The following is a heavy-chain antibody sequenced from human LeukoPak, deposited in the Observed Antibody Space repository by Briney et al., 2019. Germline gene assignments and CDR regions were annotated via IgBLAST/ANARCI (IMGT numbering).Heavy chain of an antibody. Sequence: APVKVSCKASGYTFTNYYMHWVRQAPGQGLEWMGVINPSGGSTRYAQKFQGRVTMTRDTSISTAYMELSRLRSDDTAVYYCARGPYYDFWSGYYTSNWFDPWGQGTLVTVSS. CDR1: GYTFTNYY. J-gene: IGHJ5*02. CDR3: ARGPYYDFWSGYYTSNWFDP. D-gene: IGHD3-3*01. CDR2: INPSGGST. V-gene: IGHV1-46*01.